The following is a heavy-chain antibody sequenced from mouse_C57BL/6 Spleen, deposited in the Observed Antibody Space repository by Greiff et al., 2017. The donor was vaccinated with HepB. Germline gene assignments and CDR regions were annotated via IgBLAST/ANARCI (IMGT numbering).Heavy chain of an antibody. D-gene: IGHD1-1*01. V-gene: IGHV1-26*01. CDR3: AREGYGSSPYWYFDV. CDR1: GYTFTDYY. CDR2: INPNYGGT. Sequence: VQLQQSGPELVKPGASVKISCKASGYTFTDYYMNWVKQSHGKSLEWIGVINPNYGGTSYNQKFKGKATLTVDKSSSTAYMYLRSLTSEDSAVDYCAREGYGSSPYWYFDVWGTGTTVTVSS. J-gene: IGHJ1*03.